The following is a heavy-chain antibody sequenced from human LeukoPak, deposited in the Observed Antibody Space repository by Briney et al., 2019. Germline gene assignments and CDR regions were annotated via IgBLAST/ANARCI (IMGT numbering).Heavy chain of an antibody. V-gene: IGHV1-18*01. Sequence: ASLKVSCKASGYTFTSYGISWVRQAPGQGLEWMGWINTCNGNTNYAQKLQGRVTMTTDTSTSTAYMELSSLRSDDTAVYYCARDPSVYCSSTSCPMGMDVWGQGTTGTVSS. D-gene: IGHD2-2*01. J-gene: IGHJ6*02. CDR3: ARDPSVYCSSTSCPMGMDV. CDR1: GYTFTSYG. CDR2: INTCNGNT.